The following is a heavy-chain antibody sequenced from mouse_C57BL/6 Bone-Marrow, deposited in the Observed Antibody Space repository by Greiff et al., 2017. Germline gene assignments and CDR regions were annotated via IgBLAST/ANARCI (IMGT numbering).Heavy chain of an antibody. CDR2: IWWDDDK. CDR1: GFSLSTFGMG. CDR3: ARIGLLWLRGYFDV. D-gene: IGHD2-9*01. Sequence: QVTLKESGPGILQPSQTLSLTCSFSGFSLSTFGMGVGWIRQPSGKGLEWLAQIWWDDDKYYNPALKSRFTISKETSKNQVFLKIANVDTADTATYYCARIGLLWLRGYFDVRGTGTTVTVSS. V-gene: IGHV8-8*01. J-gene: IGHJ1*03.